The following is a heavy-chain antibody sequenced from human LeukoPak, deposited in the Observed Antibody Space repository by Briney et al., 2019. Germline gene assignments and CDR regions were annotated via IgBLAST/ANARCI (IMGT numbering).Heavy chain of an antibody. J-gene: IGHJ4*02. D-gene: IGHD3-22*01. V-gene: IGHV4-39*01. Sequence: SETLSLTCTVSGGSISSSSYYRGWIRQPPGTGLEWIGSIYYSGSTYYNPSLKSRVTISVDTSKNQFSLKLSSVTAADTAVYYCARQNYYDSSGYSLYYWGQGTLVTVSS. CDR1: GGSISSSSYY. CDR3: ARQNYYDSSGYSLYY. CDR2: IYYSGST.